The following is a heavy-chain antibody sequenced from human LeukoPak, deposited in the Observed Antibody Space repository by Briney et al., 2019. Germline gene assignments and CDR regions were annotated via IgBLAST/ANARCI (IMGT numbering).Heavy chain of an antibody. J-gene: IGHJ4*02. CDR2: IYYSGST. V-gene: IGHV4-59*01. Sequence: SETLSLTCAVYGGSFSSYYWSWIRQPPGKGLEWIGYIYYSGSTNYNPSLKSRVTISVDTSKNQFSLKLSSVTAADTAVYYCASYKLSGTSFDYWGQGTLVTVSS. CDR1: GGSFSSYY. CDR3: ASYKLSGTSFDY. D-gene: IGHD6-13*01.